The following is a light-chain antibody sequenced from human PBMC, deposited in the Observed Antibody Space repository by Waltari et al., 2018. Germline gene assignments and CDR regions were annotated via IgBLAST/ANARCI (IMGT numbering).Light chain of an antibody. Sequence: DIQMTQSPSTLSASVGDRVTITCRASQSISGFLAWYLQKPGKAPKSLIYDASTVESGVPSRFSGTGSGTEFTLTISSLHPDDFATYFCQQYTTYSGTFGQGTKVELK. CDR1: QSISGF. V-gene: IGKV1-5*01. J-gene: IGKJ1*01. CDR3: QQYTTYSGT. CDR2: DAS.